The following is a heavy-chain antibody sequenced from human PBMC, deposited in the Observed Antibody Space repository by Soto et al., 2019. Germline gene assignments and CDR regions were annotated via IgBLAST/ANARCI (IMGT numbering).Heavy chain of an antibody. J-gene: IGHJ4*02. Sequence: GGSLRLSCAASGFTFSSYAMSWVRQAPGKGLEWVSAISGSGGSTYYADSVKGRFTISRDNSKNTLYLQMNSLRAEDTAVYYCAKDPLRFLEWLLEDYFDYWGQGTLVTVSS. CDR2: ISGSGGST. V-gene: IGHV3-23*01. D-gene: IGHD3-3*01. CDR3: AKDPLRFLEWLLEDYFDY. CDR1: GFTFSSYA.